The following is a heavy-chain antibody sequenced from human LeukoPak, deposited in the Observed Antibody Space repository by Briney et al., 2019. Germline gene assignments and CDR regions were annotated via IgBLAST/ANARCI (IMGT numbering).Heavy chain of an antibody. V-gene: IGHV3-21*01. D-gene: IGHD1-26*01. J-gene: IGHJ4*02. Sequence: PGGSLRLSCAASGFTFSSYSMNWVRQAPGKGLEWVSSISSSSSYIYYADSVKGRFTISRDNAKNSLYLQMNSLRAEDTAVYYCARDSFTTKWELTVWYYFDYWGQGTQVTVSS. CDR2: ISSSSSYI. CDR3: ARDSFTTKWELTVWYYFDY. CDR1: GFTFSSYS.